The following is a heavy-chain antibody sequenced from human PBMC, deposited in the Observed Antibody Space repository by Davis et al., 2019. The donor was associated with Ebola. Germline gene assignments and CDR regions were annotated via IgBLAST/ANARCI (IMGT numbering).Heavy chain of an antibody. Sequence: PGGSLRLSCAASGLTVSRSYMSWVRQAPGKGLEWLSVLYTDETTYYADSVKGRFTISRDNSKNTLYLQMNSLRPEDTAVYYCARGGIVAAHRGEYYMDVWGKGTTVTVSS. CDR1: GLTVSRSY. J-gene: IGHJ6*03. V-gene: IGHV3-66*02. CDR3: ARGGIVAAHRGEYYMDV. CDR2: LYTDETT. D-gene: IGHD5-12*01.